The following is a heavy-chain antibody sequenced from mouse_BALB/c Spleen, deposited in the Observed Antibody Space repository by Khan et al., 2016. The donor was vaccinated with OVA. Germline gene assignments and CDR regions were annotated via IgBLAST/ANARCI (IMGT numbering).Heavy chain of an antibody. D-gene: IGHD2-12*01. Sequence: EVQLQESGAELGRPGSSVKLSCKTSGSTFTSYGIKWVKQRPGQGLEWIGYIYPGNGYTEYNEKFKGKAILTSDTSSSTAYMQLRSLTSEDSAMYFCTTAYYRYYFDYWGQGTTLTVSS. CDR1: GSTFTSYG. V-gene: IGHV1S134*01. CDR3: TTAYYRYYFDY. J-gene: IGHJ2*01. CDR2: IYPGNGYT.